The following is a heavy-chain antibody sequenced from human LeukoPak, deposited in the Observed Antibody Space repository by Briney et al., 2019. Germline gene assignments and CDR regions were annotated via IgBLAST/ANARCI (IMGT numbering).Heavy chain of an antibody. CDR3: ARGRKDYCSGGSCYLNWFDP. J-gene: IGHJ5*02. D-gene: IGHD2-15*01. CDR1: GYTFTSYG. V-gene: IGHV1-18*01. Sequence: ASVKVSCKASGYTFTSYGISWVRQAPGQGLEWMGWISAYNGNTNYAQKLQGRVTMTTDTSTSTAYMELRSLRSDDTAVYYCARGRKDYCSGGSCYLNWFDPWGQRTLVTVSS. CDR2: ISAYNGNT.